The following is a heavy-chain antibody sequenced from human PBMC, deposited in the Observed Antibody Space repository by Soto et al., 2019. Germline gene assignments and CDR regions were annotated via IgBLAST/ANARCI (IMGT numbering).Heavy chain of an antibody. D-gene: IGHD6-19*01. Sequence: ASVKVSCKASGYTFSGFYMHWVRQAPGQGLEWMGWINPNSGGTKSAEKFQGRVTMTRDTSISTAFMELSRLTSDDTAVYYCASAAVTGTAGLDFWGQGTQVTVSS. CDR3: ASAAVTGTAGLDF. V-gene: IGHV1-2*02. J-gene: IGHJ4*02. CDR1: GYTFSGFY. CDR2: INPNSGGT.